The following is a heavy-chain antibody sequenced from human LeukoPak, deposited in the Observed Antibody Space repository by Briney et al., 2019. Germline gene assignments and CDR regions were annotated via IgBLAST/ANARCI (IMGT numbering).Heavy chain of an antibody. CDR1: GGSISSGSYY. CDR3: ARDGLTIFGVVTAFDY. Sequence: SQTLSLTCTVSGGSISSGSYYWSWIRQPAGKGLEWIGRIYTSGSTNYNPSLKSRVTISVDTSKNQFSLKLSAVTAADTAVYYCARDGLTIFGVVTAFDYWGQGTLVTVSS. V-gene: IGHV4-61*02. D-gene: IGHD3-3*01. J-gene: IGHJ4*02. CDR2: IYTSGST.